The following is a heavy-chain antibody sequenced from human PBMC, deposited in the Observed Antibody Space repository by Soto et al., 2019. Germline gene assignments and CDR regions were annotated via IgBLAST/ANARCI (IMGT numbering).Heavy chain of an antibody. V-gene: IGHV1-46*03. CDR1: GSTFTSYY. D-gene: IGHD5-12*01. CDR3: ARVSDGYSGYDLAADS. J-gene: IGHJ4*02. Sequence: QVQLVQSGAEVKKPGASVKVSCKASGSTFTSYYMHWVRQAPGQGLEWMGIINPSGGSPSYAQKFPGGVTVTRDTSTGTVYMELSSLRSEDTAVYYCARVSDGYSGYDLAADSWGQGTLVTVSS. CDR2: INPSGGSP.